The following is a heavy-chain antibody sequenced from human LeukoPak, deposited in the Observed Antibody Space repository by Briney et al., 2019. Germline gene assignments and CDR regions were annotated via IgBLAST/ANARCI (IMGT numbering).Heavy chain of an antibody. J-gene: IGHJ4*02. CDR3: ARTRGGGYKSFDY. D-gene: IGHD5-24*01. V-gene: IGHV5-51*04. Sequence: EPLKISGKGSGYRFTSYWSGGLRQPPGKGLEGLGVIFLGDSDTRNRPSFQGQVTLPAGQPISTPYLQWSSLKASDTAMNVCARTRGGGYKSFDYWGQGTLVTVSS. CDR2: IFLGDSDT. CDR1: GYRFTSYW.